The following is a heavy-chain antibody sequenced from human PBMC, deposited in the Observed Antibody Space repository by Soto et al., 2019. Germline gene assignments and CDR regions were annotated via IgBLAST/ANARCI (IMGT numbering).Heavy chain of an antibody. D-gene: IGHD5-12*01. CDR2: INGDGSST. J-gene: IGHJ4*02. CDR3: ARSRDGYNFFVDC. V-gene: IGHV3-74*01. Sequence: EVQLVESGAGLAQPGGSLRLSCAASGFTFSSHWIHWVRQAPGKGLVWVSRINGDGSSTSYADSVKGRFTISRDNAKNTLYMQMNSLGVEDTAVYYCARSRDGYNFFVDCWGQGALVTVSS. CDR1: GFTFSSHW.